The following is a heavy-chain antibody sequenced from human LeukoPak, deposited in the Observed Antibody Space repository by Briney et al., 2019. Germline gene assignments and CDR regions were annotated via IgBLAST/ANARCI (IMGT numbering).Heavy chain of an antibody. Sequence: PGGSLRLSCAASGFTFSSYGMHWVRQAPGKGLEWVAFIRYDGSNKYYADSVKGRFTVSRDNSRETSSLQMNSLRAEDTAVYYCAKPAGMAVAGRVGAFDYWGQGTLVTVSS. V-gene: IGHV3-30*02. CDR3: AKPAGMAVAGRVGAFDY. D-gene: IGHD6-19*01. CDR2: IRYDGSNK. CDR1: GFTFSSYG. J-gene: IGHJ4*02.